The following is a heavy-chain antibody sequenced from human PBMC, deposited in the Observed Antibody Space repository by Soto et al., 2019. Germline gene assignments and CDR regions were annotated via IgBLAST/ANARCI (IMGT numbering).Heavy chain of an antibody. D-gene: IGHD6-13*01. Sequence: QVQLQESGPGLVKPSETLSLTCSVSGGSISSYYWGWIRQPPGKGLEWIGHIYYSGGTSYNPSLKSRITISVDPSKNQFSLKLSSVTAADMAVYYCARDSAAGTGDYDPWGQGILVTVSS. CDR1: GGSISSYY. CDR2: IYYSGGT. V-gene: IGHV4-59*01. J-gene: IGHJ5*02. CDR3: ARDSAAGTGDYDP.